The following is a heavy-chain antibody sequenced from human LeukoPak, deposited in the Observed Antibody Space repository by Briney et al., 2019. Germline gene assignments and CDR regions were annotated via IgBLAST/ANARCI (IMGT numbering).Heavy chain of an antibody. CDR3: AKDFTPHRGSYGIDY. Sequence: GGSLRLSCAASGFTFSSYGMHWVRQAPGKGLEWVAVIWCDGSNKYYADSVKGRFTISRNNSKNTLYLQMNSLRAEDTAVYYCAKDFTPHRGSYGIDYWGQGTLVTVSS. V-gene: IGHV3-33*06. J-gene: IGHJ4*02. D-gene: IGHD1-26*01. CDR2: IWCDGSNK. CDR1: GFTFSSYG.